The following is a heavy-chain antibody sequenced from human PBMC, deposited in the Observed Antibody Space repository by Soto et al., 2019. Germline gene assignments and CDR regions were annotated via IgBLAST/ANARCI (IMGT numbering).Heavy chain of an antibody. D-gene: IGHD2-2*01. J-gene: IGHJ6*02. CDR1: GGTFSSYA. CDR2: IIPIFGTA. V-gene: IGHV1-69*01. Sequence: QVQLVQSGAEVKKPGSSVKVSCKASGGTFSSYAISWVRQAPGQELEWMGGIIPIFGTANYAQKLQGRVTITADESTSIAYMELSSLRSEDTAVYYCARPPPRYCSSTSCPGYYYGMDVWGQGTTVTVSS. CDR3: ARPPPRYCSSTSCPGYYYGMDV.